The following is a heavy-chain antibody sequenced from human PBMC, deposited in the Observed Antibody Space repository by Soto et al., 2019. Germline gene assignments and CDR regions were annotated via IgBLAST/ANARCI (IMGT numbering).Heavy chain of an antibody. V-gene: IGHV1-18*04. Sequence: QLQLVQSGGEVKKPGASVRISCEAYGYPFSKYGISWIRQAPGQVLEWMGWIKPDNGNTEYAQRFQGRVTMTTDTPSNAAYMERRRLRSDDTAVYYGATSYVSGFDAWGQGTLVSVSS. J-gene: IGHJ5*02. CDR1: GYPFSKYG. CDR2: IKPDNGNT. CDR3: ATSYVSGFDA. D-gene: IGHD3-16*01.